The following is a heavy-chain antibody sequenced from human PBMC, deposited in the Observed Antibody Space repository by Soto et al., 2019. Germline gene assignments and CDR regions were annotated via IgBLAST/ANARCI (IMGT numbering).Heavy chain of an antibody. V-gene: IGHV3-48*02. Sequence: EVQLVESGGGLVQPGGSLRLSCAASGLTFSFYGMNWVRQAPGKGLEWVSYISSSSSTIYYADSVKGRFTISRDNARTSLYLQMNSLRDEDTAVYYCARLDYGDYAIFDLWGQGTLVIVSS. D-gene: IGHD4-17*01. CDR1: GLTFSFYG. CDR3: ARLDYGDYAIFDL. CDR2: ISSSSSTI. J-gene: IGHJ4*02.